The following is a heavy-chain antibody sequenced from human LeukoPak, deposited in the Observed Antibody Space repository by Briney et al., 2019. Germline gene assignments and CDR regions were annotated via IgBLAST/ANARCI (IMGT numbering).Heavy chain of an antibody. CDR3: ARDQPEYSSRPTFEY. Sequence: EASVKLSCKASGYTFTGYDINWVRQAPGQGLEWMGWINPNSGGTNYAQKFQGRVTMTTDTSISTAYMELSRLRSDDTAVYYCARDQPEYSSRPTFEYWGEGALVTVSS. J-gene: IGHJ4*02. D-gene: IGHD6-13*01. CDR1: GYTFTGYD. CDR2: INPNSGGT. V-gene: IGHV1-2*02.